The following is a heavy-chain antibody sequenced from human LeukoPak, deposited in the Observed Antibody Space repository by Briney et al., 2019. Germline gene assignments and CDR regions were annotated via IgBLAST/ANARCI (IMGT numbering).Heavy chain of an antibody. CDR3: VELTSMVEHY. CDR1: KFTFSSSW. Sequence: GGSLRLSCVASKFTFSSSWMSWVRQAPGKGLEWVANIKRDGSEEYYVDSVKGRFTISRDNAMNTLYLQMNSLRAEDTAVYYCVELTSMVEHYWGQGTLVTVSS. CDR2: IKRDGSEE. V-gene: IGHV3-7*02. D-gene: IGHD3-10*01. J-gene: IGHJ4*02.